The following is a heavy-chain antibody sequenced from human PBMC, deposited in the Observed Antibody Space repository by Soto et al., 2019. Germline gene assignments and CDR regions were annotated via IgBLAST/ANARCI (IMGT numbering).Heavy chain of an antibody. CDR1: GFCFDDFA. CDR3: AKERVRFLDA. Sequence: QLVESGGGLVQPGGSLRLSCVASGFCFDDFAMHWVRQAPGKGLEWISGITWNSVSTDYANSVKGRFTVSRDNAKNSLYLQMSSLTTEDTALYFCAKERVRFLDAWGQGTLVTVSS. J-gene: IGHJ5*02. CDR2: ITWNSVST. V-gene: IGHV3-9*01. D-gene: IGHD3-3*01.